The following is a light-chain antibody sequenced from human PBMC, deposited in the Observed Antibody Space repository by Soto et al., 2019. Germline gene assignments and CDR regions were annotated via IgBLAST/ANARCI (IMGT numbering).Light chain of an antibody. CDR2: DAS. CDR3: QQYNSYPLT. J-gene: IGKJ4*01. Sequence: DIQMTQSPSTLSASVGDRVTITCRASQSLSSWLAWYQQKPGKAPKLLIYDASSLESGVPPRFSGSGSGTEFTLTISSLQPDDFATYYCQQYNSYPLTFGGGTKVDIK. CDR1: QSLSSW. V-gene: IGKV1-5*01.